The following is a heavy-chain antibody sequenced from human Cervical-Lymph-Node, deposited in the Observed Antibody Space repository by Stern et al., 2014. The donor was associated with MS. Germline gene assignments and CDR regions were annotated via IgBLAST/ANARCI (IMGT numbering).Heavy chain of an antibody. V-gene: IGHV5-51*03. CDR2: IYPRDSDT. Sequence: QLVQSGAEVKKPGESLKISCKGSGYSFTSYCVAWVRQMPGRGLEWMGIIYPRDSDTKYSPSFQGQVTISADKSISTAYLQWSSLKASDTAMYFCARFYSGSFLDYWGQGSLVTVSS. J-gene: IGHJ4*02. D-gene: IGHD4-23*01. CDR3: ARFYSGSFLDY. CDR1: GYSFTSYC.